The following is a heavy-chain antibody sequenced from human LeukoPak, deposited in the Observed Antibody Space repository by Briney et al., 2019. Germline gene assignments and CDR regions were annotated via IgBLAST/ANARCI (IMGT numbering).Heavy chain of an antibody. V-gene: IGHV1-2*02. CDR1: GYTFTGYY. D-gene: IGHD6-13*01. CDR3: ATSSSWYVPFDY. Sequence: ASVKVSCKASGYTFTGYYMHWVRQAPGQGLEWMGWINPNSGGTNYAQKFQGRVTMTRDTSISTAYMELSRLRSDDTAVYYCATSSSWYVPFDYWGRGTLVTVSS. CDR2: INPNSGGT. J-gene: IGHJ4*02.